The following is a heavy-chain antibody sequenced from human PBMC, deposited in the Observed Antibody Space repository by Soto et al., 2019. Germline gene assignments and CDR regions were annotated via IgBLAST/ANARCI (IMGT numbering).Heavy chain of an antibody. Sequence: QVQLVQSGAEVKKPGASVKVSCKASGYTFTGYYIHWVRQAPGQGLEWMGWINPNSGGTKYPQTFQGRVTMTRDTSIRTVYMSLTGLKSDDTAVYFCARYLAKGGGSAGFDYWGQGTLVAVSS. CDR1: GYTFTGYY. V-gene: IGHV1-2*02. CDR3: ARYLAKGGGSAGFDY. J-gene: IGHJ4*02. D-gene: IGHD2-15*01. CDR2: INPNSGGT.